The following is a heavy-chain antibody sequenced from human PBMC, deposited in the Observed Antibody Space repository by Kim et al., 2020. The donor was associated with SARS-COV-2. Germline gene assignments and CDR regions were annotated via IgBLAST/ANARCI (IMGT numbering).Heavy chain of an antibody. CDR2: SDT. CDR3: ARLADAFDI. V-gene: IGHV5-51*01. J-gene: IGHJ3*02. Sequence: SDTRYSPSFQGQVTISADKSISTAYLQWSSLKASDTAMYYCARLADAFDIWGQGTMVTVSS.